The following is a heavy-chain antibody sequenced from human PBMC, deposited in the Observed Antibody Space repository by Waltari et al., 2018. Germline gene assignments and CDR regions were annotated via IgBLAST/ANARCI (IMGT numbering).Heavy chain of an antibody. J-gene: IGHJ4*02. Sequence: QVQLVQSGAEVKKPGSSVTVSCKASGGTFSSYAISWVGQGPGQGLEWMGRIMPIFDTATDEEKFQSRVKNTADKSTSTVYMELSSLRAEYTAVYYCVRGGGYRFDYWGQGTLVTVSS. CDR3: VRGGGYRFDY. V-gene: IGHV1-69*08. CDR2: IMPIFDTA. CDR1: GGTFSSYA. D-gene: IGHD5-18*01.